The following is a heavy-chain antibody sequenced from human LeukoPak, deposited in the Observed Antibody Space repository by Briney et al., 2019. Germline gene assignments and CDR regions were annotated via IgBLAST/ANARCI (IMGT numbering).Heavy chain of an antibody. J-gene: IGHJ5*02. Sequence: SQTLSLTCTVSGGSISSGSYYWSWIRQPAGKGLEWIGRIYTSGSTNYNPSLKSRVTITVDTSKNQFSLKLSSVTAADTAVYYCARGKRDLDILNLWGQGTLVTVSS. CDR2: IYTSGST. D-gene: IGHD3-9*01. CDR1: GGSISSGSYY. CDR3: ARGKRDLDILNL. V-gene: IGHV4-61*02.